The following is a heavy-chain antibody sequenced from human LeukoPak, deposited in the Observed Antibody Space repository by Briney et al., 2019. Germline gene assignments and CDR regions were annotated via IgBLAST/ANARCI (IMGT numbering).Heavy chain of an antibody. J-gene: IGHJ6*04. D-gene: IGHD3-10*01. V-gene: IGHV3-43D*03. CDR3: AKAAGRTRYYCGDV. CDR1: GFTFDDYA. Sequence: RPGGSLRLSCAASGFTFDDYAMHWVRQAPGKGLEWVSLISWDGGSTYYADSVKGRFTISRDNSKNSLYLQMNSLRSEDTALYYCAKAAGRTRYYCGDVWGKGTTVSVSS. CDR2: ISWDGGST.